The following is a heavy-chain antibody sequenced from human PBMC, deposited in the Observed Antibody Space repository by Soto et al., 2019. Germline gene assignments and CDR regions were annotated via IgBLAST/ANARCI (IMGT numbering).Heavy chain of an antibody. CDR1: GYCFPSYG. D-gene: IGHD3-3*01. CDR2: ISAYNGNT. CDR3: ARSARVYDFWSGYPFDY. V-gene: IGHV1-18*04. Sequence: ASVKVCCKACGYCFPSYGISWGRQAPGQGLEWMGWISAYNGNTNYAQKLQGRVTMTTDTSTSTAYMELRSLRSDDTAVYYCARSARVYDFWSGYPFDYWGQGTLVTVSS. J-gene: IGHJ4*02.